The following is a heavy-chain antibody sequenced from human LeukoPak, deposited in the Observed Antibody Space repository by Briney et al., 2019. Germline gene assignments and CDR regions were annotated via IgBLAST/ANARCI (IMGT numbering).Heavy chain of an antibody. Sequence: GGSLRLSRAASGFTFRNYYMHWVRQAPGKGLEWVAVISLGGNNEYYADSVKGRFSLSRDNSMNTLYLQLNSLRTEDTAMYYCARDLSGHWTYDYWGQGTLVTVSS. CDR3: ARDLSGHWTYDY. CDR2: ISLGGNNE. CDR1: GFTFRNYY. J-gene: IGHJ4*01. V-gene: IGHV3-30-3*01. D-gene: IGHD1-1*01.